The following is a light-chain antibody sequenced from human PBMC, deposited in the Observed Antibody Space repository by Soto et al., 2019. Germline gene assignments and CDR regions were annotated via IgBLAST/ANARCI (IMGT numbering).Light chain of an antibody. Sequence: EIVLTQSPAILSLSPGERATLSFMASQSIGNFLAWYQQKPGQPPRLLIFDASNRAAGVPARFSGSGSGTDFTLTIRSLEPEDFAVYFCQQRSSWPPITFGQGTRLEI. CDR3: QQRSSWPPIT. V-gene: IGKV3-11*01. CDR1: QSIGNF. J-gene: IGKJ5*01. CDR2: DAS.